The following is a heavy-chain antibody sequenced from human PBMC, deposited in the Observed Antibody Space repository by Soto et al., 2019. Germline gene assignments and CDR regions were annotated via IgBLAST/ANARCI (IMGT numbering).Heavy chain of an antibody. CDR2: ISYTGSA. J-gene: IGHJ3*01. V-gene: IGHV4-59*08. Sequence: PSETLSLTCTVSGGSINYSYWTWIRQPPGKGLEWIGYISYTGSANYNASLKSRLTISVDTSKNQFSLKLSSVTAADTAMYYCARVIWSGSFRRAFDFWGQGTLVTVSS. CDR3: ARVIWSGSFRRAFDF. D-gene: IGHD3-3*01. CDR1: GGSINYSY.